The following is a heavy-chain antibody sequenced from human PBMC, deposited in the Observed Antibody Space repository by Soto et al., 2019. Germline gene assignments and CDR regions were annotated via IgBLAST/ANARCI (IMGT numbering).Heavy chain of an antibody. CDR2: IYYSGST. Sequence: SETLSLTCTVSGGXISSYYWSWIRQPPGKGLEWIGYIYYSGSTNYNPSLKSRVTISVDTSKNQFSLKLSSVTAADTAVYYCGRVVLIWGGYYPSFRNINWFAPWGQEPLVPVSS. D-gene: IGHD3-3*01. V-gene: IGHV4-59*01. J-gene: IGHJ5*02. CDR1: GGXISSYY. CDR3: GRVVLIWGGYYPSFRNINWFAP.